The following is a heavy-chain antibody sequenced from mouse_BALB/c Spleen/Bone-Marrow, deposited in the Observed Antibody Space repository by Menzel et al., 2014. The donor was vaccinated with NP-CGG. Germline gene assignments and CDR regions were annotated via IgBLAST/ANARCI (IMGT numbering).Heavy chain of an antibody. D-gene: IGHD2-3*01. CDR1: GYTFTGYY. CDR3: TRSDGYYVPHWYFDV. Sequence: LVESGAELVKPGASVKLSCKASGYTFTGYYMYWVKQRPGQGLEWIGETNPSNGGTNFNEKFKSKATLTVDKSSSTAYMQLSSLTSEDSAVYYCTRSDGYYVPHWYFDVWGAGTTVTVSS. V-gene: IGHV1S81*02. CDR2: TNPSNGGT. J-gene: IGHJ1*01.